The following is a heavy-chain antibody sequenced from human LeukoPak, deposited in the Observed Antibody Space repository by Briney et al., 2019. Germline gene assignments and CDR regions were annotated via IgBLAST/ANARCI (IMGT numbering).Heavy chain of an antibody. CDR3: AKRAYSSSWFADYFDY. V-gene: IGHV3-30*18. D-gene: IGHD6-13*01. J-gene: IGHJ4*02. CDR1: GFTFSNYG. Sequence: GGSLRLSCAASGFTFSNYGMHWVRQAPGKGLEWVAIISYDGSNEYYADSVKGRFTISRDNSKNTLYLQMNSLRAEDTAVYYCAKRAYSSSWFADYFDYGGQGTLVTVSS. CDR2: ISYDGSNE.